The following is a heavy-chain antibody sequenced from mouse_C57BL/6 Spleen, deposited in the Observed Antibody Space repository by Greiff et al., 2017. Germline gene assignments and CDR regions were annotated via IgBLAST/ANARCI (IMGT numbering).Heavy chain of an antibody. V-gene: IGHV1-15*01. Sequence: VKLMESGAELVRPGASVTLSCKASGYTFTDYEMHWVKQTPVHGLEWIGAIDPETGGTAYNQKFKGKAILTADKSSSTAYMELRSLTSEDSAVYYCTRSDYDYDTWFAYWGQGTLVTVSA. CDR3: TRSDYDYDTWFAY. J-gene: IGHJ3*01. CDR2: IDPETGGT. CDR1: GYTFTDYE. D-gene: IGHD2-4*01.